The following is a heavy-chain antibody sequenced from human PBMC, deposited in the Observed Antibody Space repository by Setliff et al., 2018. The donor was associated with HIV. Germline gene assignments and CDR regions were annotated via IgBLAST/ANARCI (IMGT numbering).Heavy chain of an antibody. CDR3: ARSDYVWGSYPDKLDY. CDR1: GYSVTGYY. CDR2: INPNTGGT. D-gene: IGHD3-16*01. V-gene: IGHV1-2*02. J-gene: IGHJ4*02. Sequence: ASVKVSCKASGYSVTGYYIHWVRQAPGQGLEWMGWINPNTGGTNCAQRFQGRVTMTRDTSISTVYMEVSRLRSDDTAVYHCARSDYVWGSYPDKLDYWGQGTLVTVSS.